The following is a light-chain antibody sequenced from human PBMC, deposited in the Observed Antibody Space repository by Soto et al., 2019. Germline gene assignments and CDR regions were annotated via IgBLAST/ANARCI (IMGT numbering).Light chain of an antibody. CDR1: QTISTF. CDR2: RAS. Sequence: DIQMTQSPSSLSASVGDRVTISCRASQTISTFLNSYQQKPGTAPRLLIYRASSVNSGGPPRFSGSRSGRDFTLTISSPRPEDIATSFGQQSYISPPGTGGQGTKVDIK. CDR3: QQSYISPPGT. V-gene: IGKV1-39*01. J-gene: IGKJ1*01.